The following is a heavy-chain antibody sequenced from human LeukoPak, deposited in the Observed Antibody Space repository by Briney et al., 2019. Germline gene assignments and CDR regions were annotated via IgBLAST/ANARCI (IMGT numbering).Heavy chain of an antibody. J-gene: IGHJ4*02. CDR1: SSSITGYY. D-gene: IGHD6-19*01. CDR3: ARDRGQWLVDF. Sequence: SETLSLTCTVFSSSITGYYWSWIRQPPGEGLEWIGYIYYSGSTNYNPSLKSRVTISIDKSKNQFSLKLSSVTAADTAVYYCARDRGQWLVDFWGQGTLVTVSS. CDR2: IYYSGST. V-gene: IGHV4-59*12.